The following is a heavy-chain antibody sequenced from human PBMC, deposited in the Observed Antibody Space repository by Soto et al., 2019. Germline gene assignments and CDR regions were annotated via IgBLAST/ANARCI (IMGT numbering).Heavy chain of an antibody. Sequence: GGSLRLSCAASGFTFSSYWMSWVRQAPGKGLEWVANIKQDGSEKYYVDSVKGRFTISRDNAKNSLYLQMNSLRAEDTAVYYCARALKAGTTAFDIWGQGTMVTVSS. V-gene: IGHV3-7*03. CDR3: ARALKAGTTAFDI. J-gene: IGHJ3*02. CDR1: GFTFSSYW. CDR2: IKQDGSEK. D-gene: IGHD1-7*01.